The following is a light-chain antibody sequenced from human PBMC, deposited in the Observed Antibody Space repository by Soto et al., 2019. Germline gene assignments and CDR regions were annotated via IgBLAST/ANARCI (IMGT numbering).Light chain of an antibody. CDR2: GNS. J-gene: IGLJ2*01. V-gene: IGLV1-40*01. CDR1: SSNIGAGYD. Sequence: QSVLTQPPSVSGAPGQTVTISCTGSSSNIGAGYDVHWYQQLPGTAPKLLIYGNSNRPSGVPDRFSGSKSGTSASLAITGLQPEDEADYYCQSYDSSLSAVVFGGGTKLTVL. CDR3: QSYDSSLSAVV.